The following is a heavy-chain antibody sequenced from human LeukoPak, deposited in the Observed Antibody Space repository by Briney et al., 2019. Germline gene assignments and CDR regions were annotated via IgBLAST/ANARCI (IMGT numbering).Heavy chain of an antibody. CDR3: ARRSGSYPPLYFDL. CDR1: GGSISSSSYY. Sequence: PSETLSLTCTVSGGSISSSSYYWGWIRQPPGKGLEWIGSIYYSGSTYYNPSLKSRVTISVDTSKNQFSLKLSSVTAADTAVYYCARRSGSYPPLYFDLWGRGTLVTVSS. V-gene: IGHV4-39*01. J-gene: IGHJ2*01. CDR2: IYYSGST. D-gene: IGHD1-26*01.